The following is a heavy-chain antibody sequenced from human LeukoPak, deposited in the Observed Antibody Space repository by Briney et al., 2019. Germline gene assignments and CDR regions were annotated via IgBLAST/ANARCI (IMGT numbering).Heavy chain of an antibody. J-gene: IGHJ4*02. Sequence: PGGSLRLSCAASGFTFSGYWMHWVRQVPGKGLVWVSRINTDGSTTSYADSVKGRFTISRDNAENTLFLQMNSLRAEDTAVYYCARATDSGSTPFDYWGQGTPVTVSS. CDR2: INTDGSTT. CDR1: GFTFSGYW. CDR3: ARATDSGSTPFDY. V-gene: IGHV3-74*01. D-gene: IGHD1-26*01.